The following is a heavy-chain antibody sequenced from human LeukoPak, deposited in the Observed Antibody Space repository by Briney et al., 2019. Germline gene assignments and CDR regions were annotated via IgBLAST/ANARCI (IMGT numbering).Heavy chain of an antibody. D-gene: IGHD2-15*01. J-gene: IGHJ6*02. CDR3: ARDDSGVVVVAAEPNYYYSGMDV. CDR1: GFTFSSYS. Sequence: GGSLRLSCAASGFTFSSYSMSWVRQAPGKGLEWVSSISSSSSYIYYADSVKGRFTISRDNAKNSLYLQMNSLRAEDTAVYYCARDDSGVVVVAAEPNYYYSGMDVWGQGTTVTVSS. V-gene: IGHV3-21*01. CDR2: ISSSSSYI.